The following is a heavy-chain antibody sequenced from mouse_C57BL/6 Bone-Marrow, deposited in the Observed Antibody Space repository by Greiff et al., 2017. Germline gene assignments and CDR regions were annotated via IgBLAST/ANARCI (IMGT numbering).Heavy chain of an antibody. CDR3: ARRGMIRFSF. CDR2: IWRGGST. V-gene: IGHV2-2*01. J-gene: IGHJ4*01. Sequence: QVQLKESGPGLVQPSQSLSITCTVSGFSLTSYGVHWVRQSPGTGLEWLGVIWRGGSTDYNSAFISRLSISKDNSKSQVFFKMNSLQADDTAIYYCARRGMIRFSFWGQGTSVTVSA. D-gene: IGHD2-4*01. CDR1: GFSLTSYG.